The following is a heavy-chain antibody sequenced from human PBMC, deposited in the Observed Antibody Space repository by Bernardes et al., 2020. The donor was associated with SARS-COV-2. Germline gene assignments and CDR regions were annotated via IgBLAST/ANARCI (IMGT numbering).Heavy chain of an antibody. CDR3: AGSSCGIDCYIGGLRSWDYGMDV. CDR1: GGSISSSSYY. V-gene: IGHV4-39*01. Sequence: SETLSLTCTVSGGSISSSSYYWGWIRQPPGKGLEWIGSIYSSGSSYYNPSLQSRFSESIDASKNQFSLRLSSVTAADTAVYYCAGSSCGIDCYIGGLRSWDYGMDVWGQGTTVTVSS. CDR2: IYSSGSS. J-gene: IGHJ6*02. D-gene: IGHD2-21*02.